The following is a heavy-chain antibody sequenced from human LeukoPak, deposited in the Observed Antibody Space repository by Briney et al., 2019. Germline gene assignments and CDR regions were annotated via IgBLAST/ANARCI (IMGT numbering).Heavy chain of an antibody. CDR3: TTDSRATTATLDY. CDR2: IKSKTDGGTT. CDR1: GFTFSNAW. D-gene: IGHD1-26*01. J-gene: IGHJ4*02. Sequence: GGSLRLSCAASGFTFSNAWMRWVRQAPGKGLEWVGCIKSKTDGGTTDYAAPVKGRFTISRDDSKNTLYLQMNSLKTEDTAVYYCTTDSRATTATLDYWGQGTLVTVSS. V-gene: IGHV3-15*01.